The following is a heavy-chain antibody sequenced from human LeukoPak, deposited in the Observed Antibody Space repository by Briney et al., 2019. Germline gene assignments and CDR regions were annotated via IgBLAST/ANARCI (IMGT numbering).Heavy chain of an antibody. CDR1: GFTFSSYA. J-gene: IGHJ4*02. D-gene: IGHD6-13*01. CDR2: ISGSGGST. CDR3: AKGLELEAAGTFYFDY. Sequence: PGGSLRLSCAASGFTFSSYAMSWVRQAPGKGLEWVSAISGSGGSTYYADSVKGRFTISRDNSKNTLYLQMNSLRAEDTAVYYCAKGLELEAAGTFYFDYWGQGTLVTVSS. V-gene: IGHV3-23*01.